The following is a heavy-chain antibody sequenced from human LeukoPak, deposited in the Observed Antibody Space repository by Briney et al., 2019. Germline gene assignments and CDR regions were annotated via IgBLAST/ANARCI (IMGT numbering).Heavy chain of an antibody. CDR3: ARDRRPQLVQTEIDY. D-gene: IGHD6-13*01. V-gene: IGHV1-3*01. J-gene: IGHJ4*02. CDR1: GYTFTSYA. Sequence: ASVKVSCKASGYTFTSYAMLWVRQAPGQRLEWMGWINAGNGNTKYSQKFQGRVTITRDTSASTAYMELSSLRSEDTAVYYCARDRRPQLVQTEIDYWGQGTLVTVSS. CDR2: INAGNGNT.